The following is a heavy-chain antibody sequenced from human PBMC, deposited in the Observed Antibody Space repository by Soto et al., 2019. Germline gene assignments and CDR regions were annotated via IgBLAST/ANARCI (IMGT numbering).Heavy chain of an antibody. CDR3: SKGRWTVGHCSGGSCYDGMDV. Sequence: GASVKVSCKASGYMCIGFSLHWVRQAPGQGLEWLRWINPKNGDTNYAQKFQGRVTMTRDTSINTVYMELDSLKSDDTAVYYCSKGRWTVGHCSGGSCYDGMDVWGQGTTVTVSS. CDR2: INPKNGDT. CDR1: GYMCIGFS. D-gene: IGHD2-15*01. J-gene: IGHJ6*02. V-gene: IGHV1-2*02.